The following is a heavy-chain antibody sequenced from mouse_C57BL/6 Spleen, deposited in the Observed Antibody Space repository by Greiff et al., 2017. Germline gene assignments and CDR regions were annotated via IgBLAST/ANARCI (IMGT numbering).Heavy chain of an antibody. V-gene: IGHV1-82*01. D-gene: IGHD2-4*01. CDR1: GYAFSSSW. J-gene: IGHJ2*01. CDR3: ARIYYDCDGFDY. Sequence: QVQLQQSGPELVKPGASVKISCKASGYAFSSSWMNWVKQRPGKGLEWIGRIYPGDGDTNYNGKFKGKATLTADKSSSTAYMQLSRLTSEDSAVYFCARIYYDCDGFDYWGQGTTRTVSS. CDR2: IYPGDGDT.